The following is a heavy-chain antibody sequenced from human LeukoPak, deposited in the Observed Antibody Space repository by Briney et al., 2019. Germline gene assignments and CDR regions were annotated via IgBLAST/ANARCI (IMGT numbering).Heavy chain of an antibody. CDR2: TTTKAHGGTT. J-gene: IGHJ4*02. Sequence: PGGSLRLSCTGSGFTFRDYPISWVRQAPGKGLEWVGYTTTKAHGGTTEFAASVKGRFTISRDDLKSIVYLQMNGLKTEDAAVYYCTIKHCPSGVCPLDYWGQGTLVTVSS. CDR3: TIKHCPSGVCPLDY. CDR1: GFTFRDYP. D-gene: IGHD2-8*01. V-gene: IGHV3-49*04.